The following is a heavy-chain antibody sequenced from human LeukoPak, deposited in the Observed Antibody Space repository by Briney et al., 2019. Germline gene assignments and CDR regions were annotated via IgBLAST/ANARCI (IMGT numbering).Heavy chain of an antibody. Sequence: ASVKVSCKASGCTFTGYYMHWVRQAPGQGLEWMGWINPNSGGTNYAQKFQGRVTMTRDTSISTAYMELSRLRSDDTAVYYCARDRGVGYYYDSSGRLSYYFDYWGQGTLVTVAS. J-gene: IGHJ4*02. D-gene: IGHD3-22*01. CDR1: GCTFTGYY. CDR2: INPNSGGT. CDR3: ARDRGVGYYYDSSGRLSYYFDY. V-gene: IGHV1-2*02.